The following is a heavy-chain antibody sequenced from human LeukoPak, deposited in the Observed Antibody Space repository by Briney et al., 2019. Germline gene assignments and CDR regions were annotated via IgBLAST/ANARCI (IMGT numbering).Heavy chain of an antibody. CDR2: ISGSGGST. V-gene: IGHV3-23*01. J-gene: IGHJ6*02. D-gene: IGHD3-10*01. Sequence: GGSLRLSCAASGFTFSSYAMSWVRQAPGKGLEWVSAISGSGGSTYYADSVKGRFTISRDNSKNTLYLLMNSLRAEDTAVYYCAKRGGWLDYYYGMDVWGQGTTVTVSS. CDR3: AKRGGWLDYYYGMDV. CDR1: GFTFSSYA.